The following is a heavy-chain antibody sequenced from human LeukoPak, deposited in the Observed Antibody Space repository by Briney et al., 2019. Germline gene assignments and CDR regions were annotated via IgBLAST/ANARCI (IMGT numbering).Heavy chain of an antibody. CDR2: IYYTGST. V-gene: IGHV4-39*07. D-gene: IGHD4-17*01. CDR1: GGSISSSSYY. J-gene: IGHJ6*02. CDR3: ARVAVPYYYYYGMDV. Sequence: SETLSLTCTVSGGSISSSSYYWGWIRQPPGKGLEWIGSIYYTGSTDYNPSLKSRVTISVDTSKNQFSLKLSSVTAADTAVYYCARVAVPYYYYYGMDVWGQGTTVTVSS.